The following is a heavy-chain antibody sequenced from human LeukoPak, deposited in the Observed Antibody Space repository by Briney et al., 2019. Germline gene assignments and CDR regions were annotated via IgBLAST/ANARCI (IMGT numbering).Heavy chain of an antibody. V-gene: IGHV4-38-2*02. CDR1: GYSISSGYY. CDR3: ARNGDYVDY. J-gene: IGHJ4*02. CDR2: IYHSGST. D-gene: IGHD4-17*01. Sequence: SETLSLICTVSGYSISSGYYWGWIRQPPGKGLEWIGSIYHSGSTYYNPSLKSRVTISVDTSKNQFSLKLSSVTAADTAVYYCARNGDYVDYWGQGTLVTVSS.